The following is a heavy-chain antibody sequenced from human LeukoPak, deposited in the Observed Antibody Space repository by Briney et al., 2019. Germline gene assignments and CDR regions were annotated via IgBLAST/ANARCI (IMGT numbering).Heavy chain of an antibody. J-gene: IGHJ3*02. V-gene: IGHV3-7*03. CDR2: IKQDGSEK. D-gene: IGHD5-24*01. CDR3: AKVLEMATINDAFDI. CDR1: GFTFSNYW. Sequence: PGGSLRLSCAVSGFTFSNYWMSWVRQAPGKGLEWVANIKQDGSEKYYVDSVKGRFTISRDNAKNSLYLQMNSLRAEDTALYYCAKVLEMATINDAFDIWGQGTMVTVSS.